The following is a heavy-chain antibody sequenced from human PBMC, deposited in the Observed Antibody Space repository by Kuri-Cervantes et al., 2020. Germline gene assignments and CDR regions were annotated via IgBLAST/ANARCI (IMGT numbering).Heavy chain of an antibody. CDR3: ARDSGGAYYGSGSYPDY. CDR1: GYTFTGYY. Sequence: ASVKVSCKASGYTFTGYYMHWVRQAPGQGLEWMGWINPNSGGTNYAQKFQGWVTMTRDTSTSTAYMELSRLRSDDTAVYYCARDSGGAYYGSGSYPDYWGQGTLVTVSS. J-gene: IGHJ4*02. D-gene: IGHD3-10*01. V-gene: IGHV1-2*04. CDR2: INPNSGGT.